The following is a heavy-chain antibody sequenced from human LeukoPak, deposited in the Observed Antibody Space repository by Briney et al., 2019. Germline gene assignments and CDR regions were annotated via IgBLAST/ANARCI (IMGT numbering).Heavy chain of an antibody. CDR1: GFTFSSYV. V-gene: IGHV3-23*01. CDR3: ARKSGLGFDY. D-gene: IGHD6-19*01. Sequence: PGGSLRLSCAASGFTFSSYVMSWVRQAPGKGLEWVSGISGRGSSTYYADSVKGRFTISRDNSKNTLYLQMNSLRAEDTAVYYCARKSGLGFDYWGQGTLVTVSS. J-gene: IGHJ4*02. CDR2: ISGRGSST.